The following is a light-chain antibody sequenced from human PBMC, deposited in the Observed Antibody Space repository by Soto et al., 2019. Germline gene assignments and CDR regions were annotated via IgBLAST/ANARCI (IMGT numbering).Light chain of an antibody. CDR2: DDR. J-gene: IGLJ1*01. Sequence: SYELTQPPSVSVAPGQTARITCGGDNIGSKSVHWYQQKPGQAPVLVVYDDRDRPSGIPERFSGSNSGNTATLTISRVEAVDEADYFCQLWVSSSHHFYAFGTGTKLTVL. V-gene: IGLV3-21*02. CDR3: QLWVSSSHHFYA. CDR1: NIGSKS.